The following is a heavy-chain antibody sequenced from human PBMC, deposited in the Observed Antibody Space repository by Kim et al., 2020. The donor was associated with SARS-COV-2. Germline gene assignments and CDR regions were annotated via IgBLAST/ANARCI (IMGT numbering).Heavy chain of an antibody. Sequence: GGSLRLSCAGSGFTFSNYGMHWVRQAPGKGLEWVAVISSNGGSPYYADSVKGRFAISRDNSKNMLYLQMNSLRGEDTAVYYCAKDPGRYAQGFDYWGQGTLVTASS. J-gene: IGHJ4*02. CDR2: ISSNGGSP. CDR3: AKDPGRYAQGFDY. V-gene: IGHV3-30*18. D-gene: IGHD3-16*01. CDR1: GFTFSNYG.